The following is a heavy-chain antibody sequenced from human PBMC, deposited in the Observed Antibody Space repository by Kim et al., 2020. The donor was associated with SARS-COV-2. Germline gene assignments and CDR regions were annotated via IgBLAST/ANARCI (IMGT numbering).Heavy chain of an antibody. CDR1: GFTFSNYS. D-gene: IGHD1-26*01. CDR2: ISAGGGRT. CDR3: AKDHGNTYPI. J-gene: IGHJ3*02. V-gene: IGHV3-23*01. Sequence: GGSLRLSCAASGFTFSNYSMSWVRQAPGKGLEWVSLISAGGGRTYYAASVVGLFTISRYISKNTLSLQMNSLRAENTAVYYCAKDHGNTYPIWGQGTMVTVSS.